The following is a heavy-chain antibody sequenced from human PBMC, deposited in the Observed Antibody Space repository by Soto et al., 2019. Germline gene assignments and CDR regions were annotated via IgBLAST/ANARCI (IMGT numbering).Heavy chain of an antibody. Sequence: SETLSLTCTVSGGSISSSSYYWGWIRQPPGKGLEWIGSIYYSGSTYYNPSLKSRVTISVDTSKNQFSLKLSSVTAADTAVYYCARHYGVPANSYDFWSGPPSVYYYYGMDVWGQGTTVTVSS. D-gene: IGHD3-3*01. J-gene: IGHJ6*02. CDR3: ARHYGVPANSYDFWSGPPSVYYYYGMDV. CDR1: GGSISSSSYY. V-gene: IGHV4-39*01. CDR2: IYYSGST.